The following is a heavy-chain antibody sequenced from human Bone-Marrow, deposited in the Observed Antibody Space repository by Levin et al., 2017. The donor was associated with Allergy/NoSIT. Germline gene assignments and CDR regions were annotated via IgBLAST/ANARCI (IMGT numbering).Heavy chain of an antibody. CDR2: VYSGGAT. Sequence: PGGSLRLSCAASGFTFSSNYMNWVRQTPGKGLEWVSFVYSGGATYYADSVKGRFTISRDDSKNALYLQMNSLRVEDTAVYYCARCMIVVQYRRDGFDIWGQGTLVTVSS. D-gene: IGHD3-22*01. CDR1: GFTFSSNY. CDR3: ARCMIVVQYRRDGFDI. J-gene: IGHJ3*02. V-gene: IGHV3-53*01.